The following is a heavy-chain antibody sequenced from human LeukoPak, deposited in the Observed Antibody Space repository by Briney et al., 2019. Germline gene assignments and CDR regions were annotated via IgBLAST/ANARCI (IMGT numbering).Heavy chain of an antibody. CDR3: AKDHGYYYDSSGYRDY. D-gene: IGHD3-22*01. J-gene: IGHJ4*02. CDR2: ISGSGGST. Sequence: AISGSGGSTYYADSVKGRFTISRDNSKNTLYLQMNSLRAEDTAVYYCAKDHGYYYDSSGYRDYWGQGTLVTVSS. V-gene: IGHV3-23*01.